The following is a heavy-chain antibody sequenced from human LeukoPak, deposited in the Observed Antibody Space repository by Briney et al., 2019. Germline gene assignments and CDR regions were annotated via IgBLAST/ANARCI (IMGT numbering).Heavy chain of an antibody. Sequence: SETLSLTCTVSGGSISGHYWTWIRQPPGKGLEWIGYIYSSGSTNYNPSLKSRITMSVDTSKNHFSLRLSSVTAADTALYYCARTVRQWLANDAFDIWGQGTMVTVSS. CDR1: GGSISGHY. J-gene: IGHJ3*02. V-gene: IGHV4-59*11. CDR3: ARTVRQWLANDAFDI. D-gene: IGHD6-19*01. CDR2: IYSSGST.